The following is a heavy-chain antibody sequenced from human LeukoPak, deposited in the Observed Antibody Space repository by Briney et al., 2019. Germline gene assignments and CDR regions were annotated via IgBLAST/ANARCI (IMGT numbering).Heavy chain of an antibody. V-gene: IGHV3-7*01. J-gene: IGHJ3*02. CDR3: ARARWRFTMIGPHDAFDI. Sequence: GGSLRLSCATSGFTFSSNWMSWVRHAPGRGLDWVANIKPDGSAEYYAASVKGRFTVSRDNAKNSLYLQMNSLRVEDTAVYYCARARWRFTMIGPHDAFDIWGQGTMVTVSS. CDR2: IKPDGSAE. CDR1: GFTFSSNW. D-gene: IGHD3-22*01.